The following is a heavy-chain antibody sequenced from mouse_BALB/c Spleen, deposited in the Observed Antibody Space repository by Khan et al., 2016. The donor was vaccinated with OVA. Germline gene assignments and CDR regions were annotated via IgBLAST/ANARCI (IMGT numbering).Heavy chain of an antibody. Sequence: QMQLEESGPGLVAPSQSLSITCTVSGFSLSRYNIHWVRQPPGKGLEWLGMIWGGGGTDYNSTLKSRLHISKHNSKSQVFLKMNSLQTDDTAMYYCARAYYRYDGYYAMDYWGQGTSVTVSS. CDR2: IWGGGGT. D-gene: IGHD2-14*01. CDR3: ARAYYRYDGYYAMDY. CDR1: GFSLSRYN. J-gene: IGHJ4*01. V-gene: IGHV2-6-4*01.